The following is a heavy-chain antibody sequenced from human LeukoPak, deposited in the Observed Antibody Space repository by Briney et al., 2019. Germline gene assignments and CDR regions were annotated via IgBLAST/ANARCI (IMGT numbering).Heavy chain of an antibody. CDR2: IYYSGST. V-gene: IGHV4-59*08. Sequence: PSETLSLTCTVSGGSISSYYWSWIRQPPGKGLEWIGYIYYSGSTNYNPSLKSRVTISVDTSKNQFSLKLSSVTAADTAVHYCARLYSGYPIDYWGQGTLVTVSS. D-gene: IGHD5-12*01. J-gene: IGHJ4*02. CDR1: GGSISSYY. CDR3: ARLYSGYPIDY.